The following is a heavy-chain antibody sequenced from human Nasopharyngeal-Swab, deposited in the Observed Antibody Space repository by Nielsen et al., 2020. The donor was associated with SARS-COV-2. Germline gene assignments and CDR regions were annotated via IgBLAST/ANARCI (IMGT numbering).Heavy chain of an antibody. D-gene: IGHD6-13*01. CDR3: AKDMAAGYFFDF. V-gene: IGHV3-23*01. Sequence: ASLKISCAASGFRFDSYAMSWVRQAPGKGLEWVSAIRGSGITTYYADSVKGRFTISRDNSKNTVYLQMDSLRAEDAAIYYCAKDMAAGYFFDFWGQGTLVTVSS. CDR1: GFRFDSYA. J-gene: IGHJ4*02. CDR2: IRGSGITT.